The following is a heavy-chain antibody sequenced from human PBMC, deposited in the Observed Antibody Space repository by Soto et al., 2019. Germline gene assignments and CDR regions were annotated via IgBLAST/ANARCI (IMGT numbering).Heavy chain of an antibody. D-gene: IGHD1-26*01. V-gene: IGHV3-30*18. CDR2: ISYDGSNK. CDR1: GFTFSSYC. Sequence: GGSLRLSCAASGFTFSSYCMHWVRQAPGKGLEWVAVISYDGSNKYYADSVKGRFTISRDNSENTLYLQMNSLRAEDTAVYHCAKNQGVELVPLATVDWFDPWGQGSVVTVSS. J-gene: IGHJ5*02. CDR3: AKNQGVELVPLATVDWFDP.